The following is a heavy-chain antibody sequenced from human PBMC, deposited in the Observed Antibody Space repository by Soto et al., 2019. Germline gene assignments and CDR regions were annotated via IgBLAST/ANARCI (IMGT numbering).Heavy chain of an antibody. CDR2: IYYSGST. CDR1: GGSISSYY. CDR3: ASSHAGAHITAAVH. J-gene: IGHJ4*02. D-gene: IGHD6-13*01. V-gene: IGHV4-59*12. Sequence: PSETLSLTCTVSGGSISSYYWSWLRQPPGKGLEWIGYIYYSGSTNSNPSLKGRVTISVDTSKNQFSLKLSSVTAADTAVYYCASSHAGAHITAAVHCGQGTLVPVSS.